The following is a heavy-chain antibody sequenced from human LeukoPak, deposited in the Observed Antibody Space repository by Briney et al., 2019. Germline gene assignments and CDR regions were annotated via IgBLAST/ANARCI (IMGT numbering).Heavy chain of an antibody. Sequence: SETLSLTCTVSGGSISSYYWSWIRQPPGKGLEGIGYIYYSGSTNYNPSLKSRVTISVDTSKNQFSLKLSSVTAADTAVYYCAANYYDSSGYPYWYFDLWGRGTLVTVSS. CDR1: GGSISSYY. J-gene: IGHJ2*01. CDR3: AANYYDSSGYPYWYFDL. CDR2: IYYSGST. D-gene: IGHD3-22*01. V-gene: IGHV4-59*01.